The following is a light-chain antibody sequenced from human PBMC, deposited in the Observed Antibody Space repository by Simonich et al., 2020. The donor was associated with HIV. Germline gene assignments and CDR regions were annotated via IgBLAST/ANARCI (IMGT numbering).Light chain of an antibody. V-gene: IGKV1-13*02. CDR2: DAS. J-gene: IGKJ2*02. CDR3: QQFNSYPCT. Sequence: AIQLTQSPSSLSAYVGDRVTITCRASQGISSALAWYQQKPGKAPKLLFYDASSLESGVPSRFSGSGSGTDFTLTISSLQPEDFATYYCQQFNSYPCTFGQGTKLEIK. CDR1: QGISSA.